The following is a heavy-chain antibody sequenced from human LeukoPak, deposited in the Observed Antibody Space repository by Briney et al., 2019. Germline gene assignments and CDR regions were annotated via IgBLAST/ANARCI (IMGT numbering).Heavy chain of an antibody. Sequence: ASVKVSCKASGYTFTSYDINWVRQASGQGLEWMGWMSPKSAKTGYAQKFQGRATFTRDTSISTAYMELSSLTSEDTAVYYCARTPPRGLIDYWGQGTLVTVSS. J-gene: IGHJ4*02. V-gene: IGHV1-8*03. D-gene: IGHD3-16*01. CDR2: MSPKSAKT. CDR3: ARTPPRGLIDY. CDR1: GYTFTSYD.